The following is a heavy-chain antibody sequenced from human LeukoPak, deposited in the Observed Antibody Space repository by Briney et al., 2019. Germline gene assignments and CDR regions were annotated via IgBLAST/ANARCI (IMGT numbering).Heavy chain of an antibody. CDR2: IYYNGNT. J-gene: IGHJ4*02. CDR3: ARANYFDY. CDR1: GGSIRNSNYY. Sequence: SETLSLTCTVSGGSIRNSNYYWGWIRQPPGKGLEWIGTIYYNGNTYYNPSLESRVTISVDTSKNQFSLKLSSLTAADTAVYYCARANYFDYWGQGTLVTVSS. V-gene: IGHV4-39*07.